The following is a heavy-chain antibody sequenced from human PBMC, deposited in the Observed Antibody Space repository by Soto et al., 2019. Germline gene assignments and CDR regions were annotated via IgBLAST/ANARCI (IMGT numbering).Heavy chain of an antibody. D-gene: IGHD6-19*01. Sequence: GGSLRLSCAASGFTFSSYGMHWVRQAPGKGLEWVAVISYDGSNKYYADSVKGRFTISRDNSKNTLYLQMNSLRAEDTAVYYCAKWPVAGIPSRNPDPYYFDYWGQGTLVTVSS. CDR3: AKWPVAGIPSRNPDPYYFDY. CDR2: ISYDGSNK. CDR1: GFTFSSYG. V-gene: IGHV3-30*18. J-gene: IGHJ4*02.